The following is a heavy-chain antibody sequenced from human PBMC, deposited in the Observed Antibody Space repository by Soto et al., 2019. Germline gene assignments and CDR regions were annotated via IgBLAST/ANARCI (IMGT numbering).Heavy chain of an antibody. J-gene: IGHJ4*02. V-gene: IGHV3-11*06. D-gene: IGHD1-1*01. CDR3: VRDQLALDS. Sequence: GGSLRLSCAASGFTFIDYDMTWIRQAPGKGLEWVSYISSSGSNANYADSVKGRFTISRDNAKNSLYLQMNSLRADDTALYYCVRDQLALDSWGQGTLVTVSS. CDR1: GFTFIDYD. CDR2: ISSSGSNA.